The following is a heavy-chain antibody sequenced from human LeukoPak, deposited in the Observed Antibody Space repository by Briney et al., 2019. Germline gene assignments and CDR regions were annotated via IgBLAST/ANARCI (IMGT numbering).Heavy chain of an antibody. V-gene: IGHV6-1*01. CDR2: TYYRSNWYN. CDR3: ARGAVAIAGVGFDI. D-gene: IGHD2-21*01. J-gene: IGHJ3*02. CDR1: GDSVSSNNAA. Sequence: SQTLSLTCAISGDSVSSNNAAWNWIRQSPSRGLEWLGRTYYRSNWYNNYAISVKSRITINPDTSKNQFSLHLNSVTPEDTAVYYCARGAVAIAGVGFDIWGQGTMVTVSS.